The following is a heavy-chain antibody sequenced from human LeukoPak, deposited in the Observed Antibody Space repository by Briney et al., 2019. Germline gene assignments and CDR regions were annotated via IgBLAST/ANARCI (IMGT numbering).Heavy chain of an antibody. D-gene: IGHD3-10*01. V-gene: IGHV3-11*06. CDR1: GFTFRDYY. CDR2: ISSSSHDSHT. J-gene: IGHJ3*02. Sequence: GGSLRLSCAASGFTFRDYYMSWIRQAPGKGLEWVSFISSSSHDSHTNYADSVKGRFTISRDNAKNSLYLQMNSLRAEDTAVYYCARDTKATMVRGTAFDIWGQGTMVTVSS. CDR3: ARDTKATMVRGTAFDI.